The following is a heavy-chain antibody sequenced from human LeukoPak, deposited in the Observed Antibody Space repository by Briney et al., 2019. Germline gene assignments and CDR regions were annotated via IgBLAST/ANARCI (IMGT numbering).Heavy chain of an antibody. CDR1: GFTFSTNA. CDR3: AREEVYPRFFDY. CDR2: ISYDGSNK. J-gene: IGHJ4*02. D-gene: IGHD2-2*01. Sequence: GGSLRLSCAASGFTFSTNAMHWIRQAPGKGLEWVAAISYDGSNKDYEHSVQGRFTISRDNSKNTLYLQMSSLRGEDTAVYFCAREEVYPRFFDYWGQGTQVIVSS. V-gene: IGHV3-30-3*01.